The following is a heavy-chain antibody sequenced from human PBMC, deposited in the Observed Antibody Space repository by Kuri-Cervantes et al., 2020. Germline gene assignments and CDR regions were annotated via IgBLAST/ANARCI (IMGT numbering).Heavy chain of an antibody. CDR3: ARAPPIQLELRMTFDY. J-gene: IGHJ4*02. CDR1: AYTFISCS. CDR2: ISPHKGDT. Sequence: ASVKVSCKASAYTFISCSFSWVRQAPGQGLEWMGWISPHKGDTNYAQKFQGRVTMTRDTSISTAYMELSRLRSDDTAVYYCARAPPIQLELRMTFDYWGQGTLVTVSS. D-gene: IGHD1-7*01. V-gene: IGHV1-2*02.